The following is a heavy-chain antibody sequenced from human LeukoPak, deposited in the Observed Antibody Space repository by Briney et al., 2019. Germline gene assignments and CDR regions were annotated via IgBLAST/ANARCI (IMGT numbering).Heavy chain of an antibody. CDR1: EFTFSSYS. CDR3: ARDLSGVTGYTYGRGIDY. D-gene: IGHD5-18*01. CDR2: ISSSSSYI. Sequence: GGSLRLSCAASEFTFSSYSMNWVRQAPGKGLEWVSSISSSSSYIYYADSVKGRFAISRDNARNSLYLQMNSLRAEDTAVYYCARDLSGVTGYTYGRGIDYWGQGTLVTVSS. J-gene: IGHJ4*02. V-gene: IGHV3-21*01.